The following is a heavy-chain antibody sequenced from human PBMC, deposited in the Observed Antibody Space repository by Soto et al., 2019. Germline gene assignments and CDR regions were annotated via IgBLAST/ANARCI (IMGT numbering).Heavy chain of an antibody. CDR3: ARQGIVVVPAAAFDP. J-gene: IGHJ5*02. V-gene: IGHV4-59*08. Sequence: QVQLQESGPGLVKPSETLSLTCTVSGGSISSYYWSWIRQPPGKGLEWIGYIYYSGSTKYNPSLQSRVTISVDTSKNQFSLKLSSVTAADTAVYYCARQGIVVVPAAAFDPWGQGTLVTVSS. CDR1: GGSISSYY. CDR2: IYYSGST. D-gene: IGHD2-2*01.